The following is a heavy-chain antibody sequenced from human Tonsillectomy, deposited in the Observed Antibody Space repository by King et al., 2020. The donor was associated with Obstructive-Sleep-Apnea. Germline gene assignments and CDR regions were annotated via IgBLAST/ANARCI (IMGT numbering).Heavy chain of an antibody. V-gene: IGHV3-23*04. CDR2: ISGSGGRT. Sequence: VQLVESGGNLVQPGGSLRLSCAASGFTFSSYAMSWVRQAPGKGLEWVSAISGSGGRTYYAATVKGRFTISRDNSKNTLYLQMNSLRAEDTAVYYCAKDRDSSGWYGQLDYWGQGTLVTVSS. J-gene: IGHJ4*02. D-gene: IGHD6-19*01. CDR3: AKDRDSSGWYGQLDY. CDR1: GFTFSSYA.